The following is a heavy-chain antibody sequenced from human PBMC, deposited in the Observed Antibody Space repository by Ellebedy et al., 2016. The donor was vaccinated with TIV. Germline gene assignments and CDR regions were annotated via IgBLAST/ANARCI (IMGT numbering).Heavy chain of an antibody. D-gene: IGHD1-26*01. V-gene: IGHV1-69*04. Sequence: AASVKVSCKASGGTFSSYAINWVRQAPGQGLEWMGRIIPILGIANYAQKFQDRVTIIADKSTSTAFMELSRLRSEDTAVYYCAKKKQGWELLKSCIDYWGQGTLVTVSS. CDR3: AKKKQGWELLKSCIDY. J-gene: IGHJ4*02. CDR1: GGTFSSYA. CDR2: IIPILGIA.